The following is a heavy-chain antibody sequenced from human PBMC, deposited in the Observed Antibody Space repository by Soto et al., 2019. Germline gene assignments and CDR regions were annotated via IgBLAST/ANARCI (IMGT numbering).Heavy chain of an antibody. V-gene: IGHV3-23*01. CDR2: ISGSGGST. CDR3: AKGRGYCSSTSCYGGGIYFDY. CDR1: GFTFSSYA. D-gene: IGHD2-2*01. Sequence: EVQLLESGGGLVQPGGSLRLSCAASGFTFSSYAMSWVRQAPGKGLEWVSAISGSGGSTYYADSVKGRFTISRDNSKNTLYLQMNSLRAEDTAVYYCAKGRGYCSSTSCYGGGIYFDYWGQGTLVTVSS. J-gene: IGHJ4*02.